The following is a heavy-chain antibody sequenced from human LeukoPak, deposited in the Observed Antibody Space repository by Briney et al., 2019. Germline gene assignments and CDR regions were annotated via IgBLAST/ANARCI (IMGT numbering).Heavy chain of an antibody. CDR1: GLSLSTSGVG. D-gene: IGHD2-2*01. CDR2: IYWNDDQ. V-gene: IGHV2-5*01. Sequence: SGPTLVNPTQTFTLTCTFSGLSLSTSGVGVGWIRQPPGKALEWLALIYWNDDQRYSPSLKSRLTITKDTSNNQVVLTMTNMDPVDTATYYCAHRRRYCSSTSCPNWFDPWGQGTLVTVSS. J-gene: IGHJ5*02. CDR3: AHRRRYCSSTSCPNWFDP.